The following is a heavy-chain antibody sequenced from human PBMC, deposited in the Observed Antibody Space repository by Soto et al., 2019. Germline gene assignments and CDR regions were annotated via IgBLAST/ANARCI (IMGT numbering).Heavy chain of an antibody. CDR2: ISSTSNYI. CDR1: GFTFRSFT. D-gene: IGHD3-10*01. Sequence: GGSLRLSCAASGFTFRSFTMNWVRQAPGKGLEWVSSISSTSNYIYYADSVKGRFTISRDNAKDSLYLQMNSLRAEDTALYYCARERCGVGELELDSWGQGTLVTVSS. J-gene: IGHJ4*02. V-gene: IGHV3-21*01. CDR3: ARERCGVGELELDS.